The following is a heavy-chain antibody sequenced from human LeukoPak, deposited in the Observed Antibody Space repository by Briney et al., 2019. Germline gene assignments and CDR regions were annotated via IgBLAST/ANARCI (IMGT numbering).Heavy chain of an antibody. Sequence: GGSLRLSCAASGFTFSSYSMNWVRQAPGKGLEWVSYISSSSSTIYYADSVKGRFTISRDNAKNSLYLQMNSLRAEDTAVYYCARDEGGYGDYSYYYYMDVWGKGTTVTVSS. V-gene: IGHV3-48*01. CDR3: ARDEGGYGDYSYYYYMDV. CDR1: GFTFSSYS. J-gene: IGHJ6*03. D-gene: IGHD4-17*01. CDR2: ISSSSSTI.